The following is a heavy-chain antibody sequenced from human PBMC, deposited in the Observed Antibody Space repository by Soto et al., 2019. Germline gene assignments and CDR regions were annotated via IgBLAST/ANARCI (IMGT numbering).Heavy chain of an antibody. D-gene: IGHD3-3*02. CDR3: ARQLSHICDS. J-gene: IGHJ4*02. V-gene: IGHV5-51*01. Sequence: LGESLKISCKGVGYKFGSAWIGWVRQMPGKGLEWMGIIKPGTSDIRYSPSCRGHVTISADEAVSTAYLQWSSLKASDTAMYYCARQLSHICDSWGQGTLVIVSS. CDR1: GYKFGSAW. CDR2: IKPGTSDI.